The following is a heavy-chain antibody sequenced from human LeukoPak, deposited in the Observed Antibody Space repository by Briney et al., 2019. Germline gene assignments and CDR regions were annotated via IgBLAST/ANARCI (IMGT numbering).Heavy chain of an antibody. CDR1: GFTFSSYW. D-gene: IGHD3-16*02. CDR2: IKQDGSEK. V-gene: IGHV3-7*01. J-gene: IGHJ4*02. Sequence: GGSLRLSCAASGFTFSSYWMSWVRQAPGKGLEWVANIKQDGSEKYYVDSVKGRFTISRDNAKNTLYLQMNSLRVEDTAVYYCARVHAWGSYPALMNYWGQGTLVTVSS. CDR3: ARVHAWGSYPALMNY.